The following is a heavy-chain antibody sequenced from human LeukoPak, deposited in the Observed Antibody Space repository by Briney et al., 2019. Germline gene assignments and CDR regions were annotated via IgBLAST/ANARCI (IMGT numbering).Heavy chain of an antibody. CDR3: ARSGLRYFDWFPFDY. Sequence: PGGSLRLSCAASGFTFSSYWMHWVRQVPGKGLVWVSRINTDGSSTNYADSVKGRFTISRDNSKNTLYLQMNSLRAEDTAVYYCARSGLRYFDWFPFDYWGQGTLVTVSS. V-gene: IGHV3-74*01. J-gene: IGHJ4*02. CDR1: GFTFSSYW. CDR2: INTDGSST. D-gene: IGHD3-9*01.